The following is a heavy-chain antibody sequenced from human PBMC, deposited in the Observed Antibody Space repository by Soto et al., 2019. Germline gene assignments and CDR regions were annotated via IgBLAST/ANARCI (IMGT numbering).Heavy chain of an antibody. V-gene: IGHV4-30-2*01. D-gene: IGHD3-10*01. Sequence: SETLSPTCAVSAVSISSGGYSWSWIRQPPGKGLEWIGYIYHSGSTYYNPSLKSRVTISVDRSKNQFSLKLSSVTAADTAVYYCARGVEGFDPWGQGTLVTVSS. CDR1: AVSISSGGYS. CDR2: IYHSGST. J-gene: IGHJ5*02. CDR3: ARGVEGFDP.